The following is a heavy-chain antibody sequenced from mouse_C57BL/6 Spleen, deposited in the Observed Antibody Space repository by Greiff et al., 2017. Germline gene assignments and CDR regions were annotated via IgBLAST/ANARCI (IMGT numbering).Heavy chain of an antibody. CDR2: IDPSDSET. CDR3: ARGNLYDGPFDY. Sequence: QVQLKPPGAELVRPGSSVKLSCKASGYTFTSYWMHWVKQRPIQGLEWIGNIDPSDSETHYNQKFKDKATLTVDKSSSTAYMQLSSLTSEDSAVYYCARGNLYDGPFDYWGQGTTLTVSS. J-gene: IGHJ2*01. V-gene: IGHV1-52*01. CDR1: GYTFTSYW. D-gene: IGHD2-3*01.